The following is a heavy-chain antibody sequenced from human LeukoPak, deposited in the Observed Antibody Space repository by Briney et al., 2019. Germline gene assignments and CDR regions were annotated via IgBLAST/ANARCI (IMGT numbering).Heavy chain of an antibody. Sequence: SETLSLTCTVSGGSISSYYWSWIRQPPGKELEWIGYIYYSGSTNYNPSLKSRVTISVDTSKNQFSLKLSSVTAADTAVYYCARCRGDCFDYWGQGTLVTVSS. CDR3: ARCRGDCFDY. CDR2: IYYSGST. J-gene: IGHJ4*02. D-gene: IGHD2-15*01. CDR1: GGSISSYY. V-gene: IGHV4-59*01.